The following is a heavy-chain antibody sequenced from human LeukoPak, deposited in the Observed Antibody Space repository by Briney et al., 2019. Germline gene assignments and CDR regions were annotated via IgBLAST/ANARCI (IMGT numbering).Heavy chain of an antibody. CDR3: ARGYCSSTSCYKNWFDP. V-gene: IGHV3-7*05. CDR1: GFTFSTYW. D-gene: IGHD2-2*02. J-gene: IGHJ5*02. Sequence: GGSLRLSCAASGFTFSTYWMNWVRQAPGKGLEWVANIKHDGSEINYMDSVKGRFTISRDNAKNSLYLQMNSLRTEDTAVYYCARGYCSSTSCYKNWFDPWGQGTLVTVSS. CDR2: IKHDGSEI.